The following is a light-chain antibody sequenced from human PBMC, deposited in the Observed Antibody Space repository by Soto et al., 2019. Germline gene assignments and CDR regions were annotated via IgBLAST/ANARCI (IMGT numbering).Light chain of an antibody. CDR1: QSLLHHNGYNY. CDR2: LGS. J-gene: IGKJ2*01. Sequence: DLVLTQSPLSLPVTPGEPASISCRSSQSLLHHNGYNYLDWFLQKPGQSPQLLIYLGSNRASGVPDRLSGSRSGRDFTLKISRVAAEDVGVFYCMQSLQSPYTFGQGTKLEIK. CDR3: MQSLQSPYT. V-gene: IGKV2-28*01.